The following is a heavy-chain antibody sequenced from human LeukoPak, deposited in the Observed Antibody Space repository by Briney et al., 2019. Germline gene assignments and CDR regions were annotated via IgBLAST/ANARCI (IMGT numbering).Heavy chain of an antibody. CDR3: AREIVGAIDY. CDR2: ISSSSSYT. J-gene: IGHJ4*02. D-gene: IGHD1-26*01. Sequence: GGSLRLSCAASGFXFSDYYMSWIRQAPGKGLEWVSYISSSSSYTNYADSVKGRFTISRDNAKNSLYLQMNSLRAEDTAVYYCAREIVGAIDYWGQGTLVTVSS. V-gene: IGHV3-11*06. CDR1: GFXFSDYY.